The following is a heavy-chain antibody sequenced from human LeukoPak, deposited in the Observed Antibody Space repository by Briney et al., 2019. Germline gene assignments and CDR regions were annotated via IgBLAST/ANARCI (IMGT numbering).Heavy chain of an antibody. J-gene: IGHJ4*02. D-gene: IGHD3-22*01. CDR2: MNPNSGNT. V-gene: IGHV1-8*01. Sequence: GASVKVSCKASGYTFTSYDINRVRQATGQGLEWMGWMNPNSGNTGSAQKFQGRVSMTRNTPISTAYMELSSLRSEDTAVYYCARVGYDSSGYYLHDYWGQGTLVTVSS. CDR3: ARVGYDSSGYYLHDY. CDR1: GYTFTSYD.